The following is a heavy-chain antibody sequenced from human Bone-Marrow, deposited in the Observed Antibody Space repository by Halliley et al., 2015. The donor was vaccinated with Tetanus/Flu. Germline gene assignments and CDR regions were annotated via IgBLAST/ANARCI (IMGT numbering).Heavy chain of an antibody. CDR3: VRDDKYGFDY. J-gene: IGHJ4*02. V-gene: IGHV3-48*02. Sequence: LEWLSNIRETGTTTSYADSVKGRFIISRDNVKNSLYLQMNSLRDEDTAVYYCVRDDKYGFDYWGQGTLVTVSS. D-gene: IGHD2-8*01. CDR2: IRETGTTT.